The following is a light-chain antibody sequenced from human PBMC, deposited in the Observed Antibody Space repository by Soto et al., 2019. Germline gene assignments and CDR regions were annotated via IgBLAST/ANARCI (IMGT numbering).Light chain of an antibody. CDR1: SSDVGGYNY. CDR2: EVS. CDR3: SSYTSSSTLVV. Sequence: QSVLTQAASESGSPGQSITISCTGTSSDVGGYNYVSWYQEHPGKAPKLMIYEVSNRPSGVSNRFSGSKSGNTASLTISGLQAEDEADYYCSSYTSSSTLVVFGGGTKLTVL. V-gene: IGLV2-14*01. J-gene: IGLJ2*01.